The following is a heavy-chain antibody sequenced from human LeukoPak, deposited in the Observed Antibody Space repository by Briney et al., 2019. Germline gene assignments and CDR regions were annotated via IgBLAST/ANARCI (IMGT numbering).Heavy chain of an antibody. CDR2: IYHSGST. D-gene: IGHD6-13*01. V-gene: IGHV4-4*02. J-gene: IGHJ4*02. Sequence: SGTLSLTCAVSGGSISSGNWWSWVRQPPGKGLEWIGQIYHSGSTNYNPSLKSRVTISVEKSKNQFSLNLTSVTAADTAVYYCARGLVAAGTDHWGQGTLVTVSS. CDR3: ARGLVAAGTDH. CDR1: GGSISSGNW.